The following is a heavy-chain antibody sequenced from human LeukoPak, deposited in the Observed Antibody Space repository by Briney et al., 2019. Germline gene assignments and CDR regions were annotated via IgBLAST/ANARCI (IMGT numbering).Heavy chain of an antibody. CDR1: GFTFSSYW. V-gene: IGHV3-74*01. Sequence: PGGSLRLSCAASGFTFSSYWMHWVRHAPGKGLVWVSRINTDGSCTSYADSVKGRFTISRDNAKNTLYLQMNSLRAEDTAVYYCARGGYCSSTSCYIKAFDIWGQGTMVTVSS. CDR3: ARGGYCSSTSCYIKAFDI. CDR2: INTDGSCT. D-gene: IGHD2-2*02. J-gene: IGHJ3*02.